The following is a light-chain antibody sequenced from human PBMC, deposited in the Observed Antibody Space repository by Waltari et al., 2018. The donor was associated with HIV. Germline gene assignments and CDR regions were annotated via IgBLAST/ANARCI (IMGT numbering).Light chain of an antibody. J-gene: IGLJ3*02. CDR3: QSYDSSLSGRV. CDR2: DNP. Sequence: QSVLAQPPSVSGAPGQRVTISCTESISNIGIGYDVHWYQQLPGTAPRCLIHDNPNRPLGVPDLFSGSRAGTSASLAITGLQAEDEGYYFCQSYDSSLSGRVFGGGTKLTVL. V-gene: IGLV1-40*01. CDR1: ISNIGIGYD.